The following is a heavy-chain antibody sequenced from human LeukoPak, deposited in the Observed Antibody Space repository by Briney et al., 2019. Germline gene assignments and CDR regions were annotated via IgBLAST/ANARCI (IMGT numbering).Heavy chain of an antibody. CDR1: GFTFSSYA. D-gene: IGHD1-26*01. V-gene: IGHV3-64D*09. CDR2: ISSNGGST. Sequence: GGSLRLSCSASGFTFSSYAMHWVRQAPGKGLEYVSAISSNGGSTYYADSVKGRFTISRDNSKNTLYLQMSSLRAEDTANYYCATHSGTKSGIGSFDMWGQGTMVTVSS. CDR3: ATHSGTKSGIGSFDM. J-gene: IGHJ3*02.